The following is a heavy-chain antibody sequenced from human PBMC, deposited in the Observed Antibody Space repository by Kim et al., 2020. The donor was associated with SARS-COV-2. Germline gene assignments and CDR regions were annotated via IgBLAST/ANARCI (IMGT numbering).Heavy chain of an antibody. V-gene: IGHV3-43*01. Sequence: YADSEKGRFTISRDNSKNSLYLQMNSLRTEDTALYYCARGGYSYCYLFDYWGQGTLVTVSS. D-gene: IGHD5-18*01. J-gene: IGHJ4*02. CDR3: ARGGYSYCYLFDY.